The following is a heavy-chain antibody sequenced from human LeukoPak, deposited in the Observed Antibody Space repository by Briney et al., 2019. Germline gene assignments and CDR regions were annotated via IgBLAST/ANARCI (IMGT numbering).Heavy chain of an antibody. D-gene: IGHD2-2*01. J-gene: IGHJ4*02. V-gene: IGHV4-59*01. CDR3: ARKSFHTSSYDY. CDR2: IYYSGST. Sequence: PSETLSLTCTVSGGSISSYYWSWIRQPPGKGLEWIGYIYYSGSTNYNPSLKSRVTISLDTSKNQFSLNLSSVTAADTAAYYCARKSFHTSSYDYWGQGTLVTVSS. CDR1: GGSISSYY.